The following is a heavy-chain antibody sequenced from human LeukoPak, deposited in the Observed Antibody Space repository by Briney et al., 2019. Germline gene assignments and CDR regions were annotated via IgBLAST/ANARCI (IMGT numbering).Heavy chain of an antibody. CDR2: INPSGGST. CDR1: GYTFTSYY. J-gene: IGHJ6*03. V-gene: IGHV1-46*01. Sequence: GASVKVSCKASGYTFTSYYMHWVRQAPGQGLEWMGIINPSGGSTSYAQKFQGRVTMTRDMSTSTVYMELSSLRSEDTAVYYCARAGYFDWLFTLKRNYYYYYMDVWGKGTTVTVSS. D-gene: IGHD3-9*01. CDR3: ARAGYFDWLFTLKRNYYYYYMDV.